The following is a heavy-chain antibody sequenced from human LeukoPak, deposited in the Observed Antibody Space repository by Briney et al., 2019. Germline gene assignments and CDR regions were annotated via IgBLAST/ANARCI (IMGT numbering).Heavy chain of an antibody. CDR3: ARADYYDSSGYYAEYFQH. Sequence: LETLSLTCAVYGGSFSGYYWSWIRQPPGKGLEWIGEINHSGSTNYNPSLKSRVTISVDTSKNQFSLKLSSVTAADTAVYYCARADYYDSSGYYAEYFQHWGQGTLVTVSS. V-gene: IGHV4-34*01. CDR1: GGSFSGYY. CDR2: INHSGST. D-gene: IGHD3-22*01. J-gene: IGHJ1*01.